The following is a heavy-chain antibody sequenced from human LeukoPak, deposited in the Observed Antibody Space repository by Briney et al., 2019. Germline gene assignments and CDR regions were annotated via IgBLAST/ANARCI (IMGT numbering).Heavy chain of an antibody. V-gene: IGHV4-39*07. CDR2: IYYTGST. Sequence: PSETLSLTCTVSGGSISSSTYYWAWIRQPPGKGLEWIGTIYYTGSTYYNPSLKSRVTISVDTSKNQFSLNLRSVMAADTAVYYCATRANSETWGQGALVTVSS. D-gene: IGHD4-23*01. J-gene: IGHJ4*02. CDR1: GGSISSSTYY. CDR3: ATRANSET.